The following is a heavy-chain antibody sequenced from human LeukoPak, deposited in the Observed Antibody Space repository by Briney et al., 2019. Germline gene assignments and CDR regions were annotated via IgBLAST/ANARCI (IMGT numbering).Heavy chain of an antibody. CDR3: ARHLLWFGELDAFDI. Sequence: GESLKISCKGSGYSFTSYWIGWVRQMPGKGLEWMGIIYPGDSDTRYSPSFQGQVTISADKSISTAYLQWSSLKASDTAMYYCARHLLWFGELDAFDIWGQGTMVTVSS. CDR2: IYPGDSDT. J-gene: IGHJ3*02. D-gene: IGHD3-10*01. V-gene: IGHV5-51*01. CDR1: GYSFTSYW.